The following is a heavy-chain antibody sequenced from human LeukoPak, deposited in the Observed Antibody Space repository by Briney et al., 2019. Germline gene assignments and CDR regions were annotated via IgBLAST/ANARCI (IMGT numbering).Heavy chain of an antibody. CDR2: ISSSSSYI. CDR1: GFTFSSYS. V-gene: IGHV3-21*06. J-gene: IGHJ4*02. Sequence: GGSLRLSCAASGFTFSSYSMNRVRQAPGKGLEWVSSISSSSSYIYYADSVKGRFTISRDNAKNSLYLQMNSLRAEDTAVYYCARTLGMVRGSFDYWGQGTLVTVSS. D-gene: IGHD3-10*01. CDR3: ARTLGMVRGSFDY.